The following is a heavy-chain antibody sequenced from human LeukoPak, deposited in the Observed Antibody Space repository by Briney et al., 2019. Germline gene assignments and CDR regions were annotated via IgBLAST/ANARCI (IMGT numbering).Heavy chain of an antibody. CDR1: GFTFSTYW. V-gene: IGHV3-7*01. J-gene: IGHJ4*02. CDR2: IKPDGSEK. CDR3: VRDPEALDY. Sequence: GGSLRLTCEASGFTFSTYWMNWVRQAPGKGLEWVANIKPDGSEKNYADSVRGRVTISRDNTKNSLFLQMNSLRDEDTAVYYCVRDPEALDYWGQGTLVTVSS.